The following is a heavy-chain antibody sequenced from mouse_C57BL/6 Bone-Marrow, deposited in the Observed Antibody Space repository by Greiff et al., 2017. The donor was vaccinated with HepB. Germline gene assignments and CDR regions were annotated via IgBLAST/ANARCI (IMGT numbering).Heavy chain of an antibody. CDR3: ARGLYGSSCPRYFEV. Sequence: QVQLQQSGAELVRPGTSVKVSCKASGYAFTNYLIEWVKQRPGQGLEWIGVINPGSGGTNYNEKFKGKATLTADKSSSTAYMQLSSLTSEDSAVYFCARGLYGSSCPRYFEVWGTGTTVTGSS. J-gene: IGHJ1*03. D-gene: IGHD1-1*01. V-gene: IGHV1-54*01. CDR2: INPGSGGT. CDR1: GYAFTNYL.